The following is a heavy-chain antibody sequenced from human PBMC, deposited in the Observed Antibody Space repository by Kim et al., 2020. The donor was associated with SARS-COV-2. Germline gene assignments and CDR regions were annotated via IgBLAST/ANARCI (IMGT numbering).Heavy chain of an antibody. CDR1: GFTFSSYS. CDR2: ISSSTSTI. CDR3: ARGYSSTSGDLYDY. Sequence: GGSLRLSCAASGFTFSSYSMNWVRQAPGKGLECVSYISSSTSTIYYADSVKGRFTISRDNAKNSLYLQMNSLRDEDTAVYYCARGYSSTSGDLYDYWGQGTPVTVSS. V-gene: IGHV3-48*02. J-gene: IGHJ4*02. D-gene: IGHD2-2*01.